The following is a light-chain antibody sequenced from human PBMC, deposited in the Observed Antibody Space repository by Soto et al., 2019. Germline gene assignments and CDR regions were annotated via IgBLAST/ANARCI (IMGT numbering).Light chain of an antibody. Sequence: EIVMTQSPLSLFVTPGEPASISCRSSQSLLHSNGYNYVDWYVQKPGQSPQLLISLGSNRASGVPDRFTGSGSRTDFTLEISRVEAEDVGVYYCMQALQLFTFGGGTKVEIK. V-gene: IGKV2-28*01. CDR2: LGS. CDR3: MQALQLFT. J-gene: IGKJ4*01. CDR1: QSLLHSNGYNY.